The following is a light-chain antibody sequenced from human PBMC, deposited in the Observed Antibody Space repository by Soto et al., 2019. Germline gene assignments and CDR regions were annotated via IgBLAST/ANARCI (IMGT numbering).Light chain of an antibody. Sequence: QSVLTQPPSASGTPGQRVTISCSGSSSNIGSNTVNWYQQLPGTAPKLLIYSNNQRPSGVPDRFSGSKSGTSASLAISGLQSEDEADYYCAAGDDSLNEVVFGGGTKVTVL. CDR1: SSNIGSNT. CDR3: AAGDDSLNEVV. V-gene: IGLV1-44*01. J-gene: IGLJ2*01. CDR2: SNN.